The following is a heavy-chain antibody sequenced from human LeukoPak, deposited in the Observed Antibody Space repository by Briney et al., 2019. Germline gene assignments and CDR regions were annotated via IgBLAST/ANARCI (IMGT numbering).Heavy chain of an antibody. CDR3: AREIAVAANFDY. CDR2: INPNSGGT. J-gene: IGHJ4*02. CDR1: GYTFTGYH. Sequence: ASVKVSCKASGYTFTGYHMHWVRQAPGQGLEWMGWINPNSGGTNYAQKFQGRVTMTRDTSISTAYMELSRLRSDDTAVYYCAREIAVAANFDYWGQGTLVTVSS. V-gene: IGHV1-2*02. D-gene: IGHD6-19*01.